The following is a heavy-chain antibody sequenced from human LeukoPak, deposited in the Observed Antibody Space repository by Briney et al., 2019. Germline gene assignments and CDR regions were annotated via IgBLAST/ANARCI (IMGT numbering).Heavy chain of an antibody. V-gene: IGHV4-39*07. D-gene: IGHD6-19*01. Sequence: SETLSLTCTVSGGSISSSSYYWGWIRQPPGKGLEWIGSIYYSGSTYYNPSLKSRVTISVDTSKNQFSLKLSSVTAADTAVYYCARVVGPPSSVVGSFDYWGQGTLVTVSS. CDR3: ARVVGPPSSVVGSFDY. CDR1: GGSISSSSYY. CDR2: IYYSGST. J-gene: IGHJ4*02.